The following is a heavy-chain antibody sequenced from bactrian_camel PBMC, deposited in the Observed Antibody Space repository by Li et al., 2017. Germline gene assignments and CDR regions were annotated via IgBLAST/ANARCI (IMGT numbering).Heavy chain of an antibody. D-gene: IGHD1*01. Sequence: HVQLVESGGGSVQAGGSLRLSCAASGFTYSSACMGWFRQAPGKEREGVAIIDHDGTTNYAESVKGRFTISRDNAKKTLYLQMDSLNLDDTARYYCAAAWAYAGAACRADPPLRIDEYNYYGQGTQVTVS. CDR3: AAAWAYAGAACRADPPLRIDEYNY. CDR1: GFTYSSAC. V-gene: IGHV3S1*01. CDR2: IIDHDGTT. J-gene: IGHJ4*01.